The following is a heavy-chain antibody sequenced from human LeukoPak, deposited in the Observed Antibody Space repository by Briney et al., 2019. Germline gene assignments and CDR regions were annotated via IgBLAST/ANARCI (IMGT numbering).Heavy chain of an antibody. V-gene: IGHV1-46*01. Sequence: ASVKVSCKASGYTFTSYYMHWVRQAPGLGLEWMGIINPSGGSTSYAQKFQGRVTTTRDTSTSTVYMELSSLRSEDTAVYYCARAAAGLLHFDYWGQGTLVTVSS. D-gene: IGHD6-13*01. CDR1: GYTFTSYY. J-gene: IGHJ4*02. CDR3: ARAAAGLLHFDY. CDR2: INPSGGST.